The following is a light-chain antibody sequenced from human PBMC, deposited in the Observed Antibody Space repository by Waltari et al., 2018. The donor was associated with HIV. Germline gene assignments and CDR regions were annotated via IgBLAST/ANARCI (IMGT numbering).Light chain of an antibody. Sequence: QSALTQPASVSGSPGQSITISCTGTSSDVGSYNLVSWYQQHPGKAPKLMIYEVSKRPSGVSNRFSGSKSGNTASLTISGLQAEDEADYYCCSYAGSSTPSRVFGGGTKLTVL. V-gene: IGLV2-23*02. J-gene: IGLJ3*02. CDR1: SSDVGSYNL. CDR2: EVS. CDR3: CSYAGSSTPSRV.